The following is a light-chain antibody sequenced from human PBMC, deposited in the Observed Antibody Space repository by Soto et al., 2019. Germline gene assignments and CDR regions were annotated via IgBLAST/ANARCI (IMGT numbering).Light chain of an antibody. CDR3: QQRSNRPPMYT. V-gene: IGKV3-11*01. Sequence: EVELTQSPATLSLSPGERATLSCRASQSVYTYLAWYQQKPGQAPRLLIYDASKRATGIPARFSGTGSGTDFTLTISSLEPEDFAIYYCQQRSNRPPMYTFGQGTKLEIK. CDR2: DAS. J-gene: IGKJ2*01. CDR1: QSVYTY.